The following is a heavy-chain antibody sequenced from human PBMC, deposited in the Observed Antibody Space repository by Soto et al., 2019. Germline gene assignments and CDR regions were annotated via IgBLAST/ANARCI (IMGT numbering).Heavy chain of an antibody. D-gene: IGHD3-22*01. Sequence: QVQLQQWGAGLLKPSETLSLTCAVYGGSFSGYYWSWIRQPPGKGLEWIGEINHSGSTNYNPSLKRRVTISVDTSKNQFSLKLSSVTAADTAVYYCARGRGKYYYDSSGYYKWFVPWGQGTLVTVSS. CDR3: ARGRGKYYYDSSGYYKWFVP. V-gene: IGHV4-34*01. CDR1: GGSFSGYY. J-gene: IGHJ5*02. CDR2: INHSGST.